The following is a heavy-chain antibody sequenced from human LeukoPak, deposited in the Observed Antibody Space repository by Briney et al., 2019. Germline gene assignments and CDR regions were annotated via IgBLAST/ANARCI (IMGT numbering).Heavy chain of an antibody. J-gene: IGHJ4*02. V-gene: IGHV1-69*05. Sequence: ASVRVSRKASGGTLSSYAISWVRQAPGQGPEWRGGIIPIFGTANYAQKFQGRVTITTDESTSTAYMELSSLRSEDTAVYYCARGADSSGYYPFDYWGQGTLVTVSS. CDR2: IIPIFGTA. CDR1: GGTLSSYA. D-gene: IGHD3-22*01. CDR3: ARGADSSGYYPFDY.